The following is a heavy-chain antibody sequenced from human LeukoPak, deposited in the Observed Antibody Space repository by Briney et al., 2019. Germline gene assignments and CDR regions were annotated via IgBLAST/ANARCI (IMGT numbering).Heavy chain of an antibody. CDR2: ISWNSGSI. D-gene: IGHD3-9*01. Sequence: GGSLRLSCAASGFTFDDYAMHRVRQAPGKGLEWVSGISWNSGSIVYADSVKGRFTISRDNAKNSLYLQMNSLRAEDTALYYCAKDNGLGVYYDILTGYLLPYYFDYWGQGTLVTVSS. CDR3: AKDNGLGVYYDILTGYLLPYYFDY. V-gene: IGHV3-9*01. J-gene: IGHJ4*02. CDR1: GFTFDDYA.